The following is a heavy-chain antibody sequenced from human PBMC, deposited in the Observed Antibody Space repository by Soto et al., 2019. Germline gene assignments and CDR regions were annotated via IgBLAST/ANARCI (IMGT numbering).Heavy chain of an antibody. Sequence: LRLSCAASGFTFDDYAMHWVRQAPGKGLEWVSGISWNSGSIGYADSVKGRFTISRDNAKNSLYLQMNSLRAEDTALYYCAKGYYYGSGSYYSFFDYWGQGTLVTVSS. CDR2: ISWNSGSI. CDR3: AKGYYYGSGSYYSFFDY. D-gene: IGHD3-10*01. CDR1: GFTFDDYA. J-gene: IGHJ4*02. V-gene: IGHV3-9*01.